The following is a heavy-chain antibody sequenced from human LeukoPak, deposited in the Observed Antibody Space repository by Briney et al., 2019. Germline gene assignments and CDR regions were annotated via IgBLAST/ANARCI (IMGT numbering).Heavy chain of an antibody. Sequence: SETLSLTCAVYGRSFRGYYWSWIRQPPGKGLEWIGEINHSGSTNYNPSLKSRVTISVDTSKNQSSLKLSSVTHAHIPVEYCASIPKRLRALTWYFDLWGRGTLVTVSS. CDR2: INHSGST. CDR1: GRSFRGYY. V-gene: IGHV4-34*01. D-gene: IGHD5-12*01. CDR3: ASIPKRLRALTWYFDL. J-gene: IGHJ2*01.